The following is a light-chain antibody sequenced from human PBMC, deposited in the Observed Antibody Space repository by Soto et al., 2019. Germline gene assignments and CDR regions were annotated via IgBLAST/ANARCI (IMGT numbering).Light chain of an antibody. J-gene: IGKJ5*01. V-gene: IGKV4-1*01. Sequence: DILMTQSPASLAVSLGERATINCKSSQSVVYSSNNKNYLAWYQQKPGQPPKLLIYWASTRESGVPDRFSGSGSGTDFTLTISSLQAEDVAVYYCQQYYSTPPITFGQGTRLEIK. CDR3: QQYYSTPPIT. CDR2: WAS. CDR1: QSVVYSSNNKNY.